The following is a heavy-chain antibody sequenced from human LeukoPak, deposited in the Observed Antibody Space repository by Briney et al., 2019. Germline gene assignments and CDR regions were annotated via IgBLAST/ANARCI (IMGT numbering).Heavy chain of an antibody. V-gene: IGHV1-69*13. D-gene: IGHD6-19*01. J-gene: IGHJ5*02. Sequence: SVKVSCKASGGTFSSYAISWVRQAPGQGLEWMGGIIPIFGTANYAQKFQGRVTITADESTSTAYMELSSLRSEDTAVYYCARGCVPGTPRGDWFDPWGQGTLVTVSS. CDR2: IIPIFGTA. CDR1: GGTFSSYA. CDR3: ARGCVPGTPRGDWFDP.